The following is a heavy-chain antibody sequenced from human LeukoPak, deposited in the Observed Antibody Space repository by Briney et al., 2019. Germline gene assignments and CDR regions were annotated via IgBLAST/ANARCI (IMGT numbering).Heavy chain of an antibody. Sequence: ASVKVSCKASGYTFTSYGISWVRQAPGQGLEWMGWISAYNGNTNYAQKLQGRVTMTTDTSTSTAYMGLRSLRSDDTAVYYCARVLYYDFWSDYYYMDVWGKGATVTVSS. V-gene: IGHV1-18*01. CDR1: GYTFTSYG. CDR3: ARVLYYDFWSDYYYMDV. CDR2: ISAYNGNT. D-gene: IGHD3-3*01. J-gene: IGHJ6*03.